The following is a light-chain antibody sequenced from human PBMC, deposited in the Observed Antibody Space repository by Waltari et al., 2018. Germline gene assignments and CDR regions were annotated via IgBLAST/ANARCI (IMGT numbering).Light chain of an antibody. J-gene: IGLJ2*01. Sequence: QSALPQPASVSGSPGQSITIPCTGTSSDVGNYKRVSWYQQHPGKAPKPMIYAVSKRPSGVSDRFSGSKSGDMASLTISGLQPEDEAEYFCSSYAGSSKGVFGGGTKVTVL. CDR2: AVS. V-gene: IGLV2-23*02. CDR3: SSYAGSSKGV. CDR1: SSDVGNYKR.